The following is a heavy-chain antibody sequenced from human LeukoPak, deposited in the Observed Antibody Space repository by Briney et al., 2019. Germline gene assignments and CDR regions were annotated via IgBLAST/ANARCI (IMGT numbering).Heavy chain of an antibody. Sequence: GGSLRLSCAASGFTFSDDWMHWVRHAPGKGLVWVSHISTDGSSTTYADSVRGRFIISRDNARNTLYLQMNSLRVGDTAVYYCATSPIFSNDWGQGTLVTVSS. CDR3: ATSPIFSND. D-gene: IGHD3-3*01. J-gene: IGHJ4*02. CDR2: ISTDGSST. CDR1: GFTFSDDW. V-gene: IGHV3-74*01.